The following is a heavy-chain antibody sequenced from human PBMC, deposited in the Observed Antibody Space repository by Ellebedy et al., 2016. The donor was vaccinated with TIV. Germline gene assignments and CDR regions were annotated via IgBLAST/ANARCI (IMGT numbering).Heavy chain of an antibody. D-gene: IGHD6-19*01. J-gene: IGHJ4*02. CDR2: INPSGGST. Sequence: ASVKVSXXASGYTFTSYYMHWVRQAPGQGLEWMGIINPSGGSTSYAQKFQGRVTMTRDTSTSTVYMELSSLRSEDTAVYYCARDRLYAGIAVAGGQAFDYWGQGTLVTVSS. V-gene: IGHV1-46*01. CDR1: GYTFTSYY. CDR3: ARDRLYAGIAVAGGQAFDY.